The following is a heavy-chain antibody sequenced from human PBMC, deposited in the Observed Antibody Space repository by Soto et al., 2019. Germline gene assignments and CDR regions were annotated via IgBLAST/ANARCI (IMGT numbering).Heavy chain of an antibody. J-gene: IGHJ3*02. D-gene: IGHD6-25*01. CDR1: GYTFIDYH. CDR3: ARGPSSGAFDI. CDR2: INPTGGRT. Sequence: QEQLVQSGAEVRQPGASVKVSCKASGYTFIDYHIHWLRQAPGQGLEWLADINPTGGRTNCAQKLQGRLTVTRDSSTSSVYMELSSLTSEDTAVYYCARGPSSGAFDIWGQGTMVTISS. V-gene: IGHV1-46*01.